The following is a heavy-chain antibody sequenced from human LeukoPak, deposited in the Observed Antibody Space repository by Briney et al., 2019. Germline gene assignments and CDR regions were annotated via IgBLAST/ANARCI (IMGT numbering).Heavy chain of an antibody. V-gene: IGHV4-59*01. D-gene: IGHD6-13*01. CDR3: ARGSAPGKGPPSLDS. Sequence: SETLSLTCSVTGGSIGKYHWTWIRQLPGKRLEWIGYVYYTGNFNYNPSLERRVSLSIDTSKNQFSLSLSSVTAADTAVYYCARGSAPGKGPPSLDSWGQGTLVTVSS. J-gene: IGHJ4*02. CDR1: GGSIGKYH. CDR2: VYYTGNF.